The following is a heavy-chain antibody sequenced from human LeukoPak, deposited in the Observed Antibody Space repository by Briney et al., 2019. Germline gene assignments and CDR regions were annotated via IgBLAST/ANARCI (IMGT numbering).Heavy chain of an antibody. J-gene: IGHJ4*02. V-gene: IGHV3-15*01. CDR2: LNSRTDGETT. Sequence: GGSLRLSCAVSGFTFTNAWVSWARQAPGKGLEWVGRLNSRTDGETTAYAAPVKDRFIISRDDSKNTLYLQMNSLKIEDTAVYYCTTMFNVVMGDLFDYWGQGTLVTVSS. D-gene: IGHD3-16*01. CDR1: GFTFTNAW. CDR3: TTMFNVVMGDLFDY.